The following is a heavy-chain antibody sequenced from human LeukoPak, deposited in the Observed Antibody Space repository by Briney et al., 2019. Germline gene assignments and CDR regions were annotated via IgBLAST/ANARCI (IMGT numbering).Heavy chain of an antibody. CDR3: VGHSDY. CDR2: IKQDGSEK. V-gene: IGHV3-7*01. J-gene: IGHJ4*02. CDR1: GFTFSSSA. D-gene: IGHD3-16*01. Sequence: GGSLRLSCTTSGFTFSSSAMSWVRQAPGKGLEWVANIKQDGSEKYYVDSVKGRFTISRDNAKNSLYLQMNSLRAEDTAVYYCVGHSDYWGQGTLVTVSS.